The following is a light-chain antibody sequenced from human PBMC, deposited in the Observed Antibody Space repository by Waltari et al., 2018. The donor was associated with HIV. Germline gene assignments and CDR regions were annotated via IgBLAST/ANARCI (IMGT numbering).Light chain of an antibody. J-gene: IGKJ1*01. CDR3: QQYGNSPRT. Sequence: EIVLTQSPGTLSLSPGERTTLSCRASQSVSSSYLAWYQQKPGQAPRVLIYGASSRATGIPDRFSGSGSGTDFTLTISSLEPEDFAVYYCQQYGNSPRTFGQGTKVEIK. CDR2: GAS. V-gene: IGKV3-20*01. CDR1: QSVSSSY.